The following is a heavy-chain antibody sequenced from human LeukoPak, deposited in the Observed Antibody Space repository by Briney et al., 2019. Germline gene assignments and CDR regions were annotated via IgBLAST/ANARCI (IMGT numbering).Heavy chain of an antibody. CDR2: INPSGGST. V-gene: IGHV1-46*01. Sequence: ASVKVSCNASGYTFTSYYMHWVRQAPGQGLEWMGIINPSGGSTSYAQKFQGRVTMTRDTSTSTVYMELSSLRSEDTAVYYCASYHWNDEMPFDYWGQGTLVTVSS. CDR3: ASYHWNDEMPFDY. J-gene: IGHJ4*02. CDR1: GYTFTSYY. D-gene: IGHD1-1*01.